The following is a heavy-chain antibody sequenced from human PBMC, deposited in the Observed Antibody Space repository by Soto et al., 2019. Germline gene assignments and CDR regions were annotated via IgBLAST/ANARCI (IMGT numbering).Heavy chain of an antibody. J-gene: IGHJ5*02. CDR2: ISAYDGKT. Sequence: WASVKVSCKTSGYTFNTYGINWVRQAPGQGLELMGWISAYDGKTTYAEKFQGRVTLTTDISTSTAYMELRSLRSDDTAIYYCARDPHEFWTSYWFDPWGQGTPVTVSS. CDR1: GYTFNTYG. V-gene: IGHV1-18*01. D-gene: IGHD3-3*01. CDR3: ARDPHEFWTSYWFDP.